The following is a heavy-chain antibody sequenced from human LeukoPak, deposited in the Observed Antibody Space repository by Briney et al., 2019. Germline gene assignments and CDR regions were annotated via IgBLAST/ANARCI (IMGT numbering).Heavy chain of an antibody. J-gene: IGHJ4*02. CDR1: GGSISSYY. Sequence: SETLSLTCTVSGGSISSYYWSWIRQPPGKGLEWIGYIYYSGSTNYNPSIKSRVTISVDTSKNQFSLKLSSVTAADTAVYYCARVFSPSYFFDYWGQGTLVTVSS. V-gene: IGHV4-59*01. D-gene: IGHD3-10*01. CDR2: IYYSGST. CDR3: ARVFSPSYFFDY.